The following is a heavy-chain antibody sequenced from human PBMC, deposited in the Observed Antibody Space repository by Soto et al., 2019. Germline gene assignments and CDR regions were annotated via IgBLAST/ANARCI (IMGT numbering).Heavy chain of an antibody. V-gene: IGHV3-30-3*01. CDR2: ISYDGSNK. CDR3: AKAAAGYDY. J-gene: IGHJ4*02. Sequence: QVQLVESGGGVVQPGRSLRLSCAASGFTFSSYAMHWARQAPGKGLEWVAVISYDGSNKYYADSVKGRFTISRDNSKNTLYLQMNSLRAEDTAVYYCAKAAAGYDYWGQGTLVTVSS. D-gene: IGHD2-2*01. CDR1: GFTFSSYA.